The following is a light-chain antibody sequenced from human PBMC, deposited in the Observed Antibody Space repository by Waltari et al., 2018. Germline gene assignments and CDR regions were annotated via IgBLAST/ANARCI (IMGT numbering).Light chain of an antibody. CDR2: KVS. J-gene: IGKJ1*01. CDR3: IQATHWPMT. V-gene: IGKV2-30*02. Sequence: VVLTQSPLAVPVSLGQPASISCRSSQSPVHTDGHTYLNWFQQRQGQSPRRLIYKVSNRDTGFQDKFRCSGSGTDFTLKIRGVEAEDLGIYYFIQATHWPMTFGHGTKVEIK. CDR1: QSPVHTDGHTY.